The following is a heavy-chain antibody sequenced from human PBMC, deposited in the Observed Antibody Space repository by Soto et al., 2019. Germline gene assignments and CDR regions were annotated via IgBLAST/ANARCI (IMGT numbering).Heavy chain of an antibody. V-gene: IGHV3-23*01. CDR3: AKRDSGYNYLDY. J-gene: IGHJ4*02. D-gene: IGHD5-12*01. CDR1: GFTFTNYA. CDR2: LSGSGDTT. Sequence: EVQLLESGGGMVQPGGSLRLSCAASGFTFTNYAMNWVRRAPGKGLEWVSALSGSGDTTYYADSVKGRFTISRDNSKNTLYLQISSLRAEDTAVYYCAKRDSGYNYLDYWGQGTLVTVSS.